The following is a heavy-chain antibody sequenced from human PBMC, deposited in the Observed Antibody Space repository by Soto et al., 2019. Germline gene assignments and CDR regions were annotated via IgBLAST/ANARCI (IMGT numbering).Heavy chain of an antibody. CDR3: ARDYGDYVLDF. CDR2: IFYSGRT. J-gene: IGHJ4*02. Sequence: SETLSLTCTVSGGSITTYYWSWIRQPPGKGLEWIGYIFYSGRTTYNPSLKGRVSISIDTSKNQFSLNLTSVTAADTAVYYCARDYGDYVLDFWGRGTLVTVPT. D-gene: IGHD4-17*01. CDR1: GGSITTYY. V-gene: IGHV4-59*01.